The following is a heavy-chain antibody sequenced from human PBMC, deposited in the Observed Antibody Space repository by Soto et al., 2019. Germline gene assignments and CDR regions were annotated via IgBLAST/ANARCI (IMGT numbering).Heavy chain of an antibody. CDR3: AKPFNHGWTRPDY. D-gene: IGHD6-19*01. Sequence: EVQLLESGGGLVQPGWSLRRSCAAYGFNFSNCAMTWVRQAPGKGLEWVSAISGSGGSTYYAGSVKGRFTISRDNSKNTLYVQMHSLIAEDTAVYYCAKPFNHGWTRPDYWVQGTLVTVSS. V-gene: IGHV3-23*01. J-gene: IGHJ4*02. CDR1: GFNFSNCA. CDR2: ISGSGGST.